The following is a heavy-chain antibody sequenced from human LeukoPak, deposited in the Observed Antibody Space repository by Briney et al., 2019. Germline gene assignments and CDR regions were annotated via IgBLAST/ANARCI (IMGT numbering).Heavy chain of an antibody. CDR3: AILPEGRWLQSDY. Sequence: SVKVSXKASGGTFSSYAISWVRQAPGQGLEWMGGIIPIFGTANYAQKFQGRVTITTDESTSTAYMELSSLRSEDTAVYYCAILPEGRWLQSDYWGQGTLVTVSS. V-gene: IGHV1-69*05. CDR2: IIPIFGTA. CDR1: GGTFSSYA. J-gene: IGHJ4*02. D-gene: IGHD5-24*01.